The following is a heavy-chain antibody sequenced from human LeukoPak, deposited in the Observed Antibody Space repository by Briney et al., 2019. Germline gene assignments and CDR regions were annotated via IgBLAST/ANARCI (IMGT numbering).Heavy chain of an antibody. D-gene: IGHD3-3*01. CDR2: IYYSGST. V-gene: IGHV4-59*01. J-gene: IGHJ4*02. CDR3: ARAHLSETDFDY. Sequence: PSETLSLTCTVSGGSISSYYWSWIRQPPGKGLEWIGYIYYSGSTNYNPSLKSRLTISLDTSNNQFSLKLSSVTAADTAVYYCARAHLSETDFDYWGQGALVTVTS. CDR1: GGSISSYY.